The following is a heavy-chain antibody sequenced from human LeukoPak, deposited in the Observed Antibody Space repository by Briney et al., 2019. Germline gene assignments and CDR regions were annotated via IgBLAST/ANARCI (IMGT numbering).Heavy chain of an antibody. CDR2: ISSSGGST. CDR3: AKAPSGGLDHFDY. V-gene: IGHV3-23*01. Sequence: GGSLRLSCAASGFTFSSYAMSWVRQAPGQGLEWVSAISSSGGSTYYADSVKGRFTISRDNSKNTLYLQMNSLRAEDTAVYYCAKAPSGGLDHFDYWGQGTLVTVSS. J-gene: IGHJ4*02. D-gene: IGHD6-25*01. CDR1: GFTFSSYA.